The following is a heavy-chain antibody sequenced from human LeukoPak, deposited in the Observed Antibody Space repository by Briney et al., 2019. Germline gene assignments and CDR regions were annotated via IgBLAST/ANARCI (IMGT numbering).Heavy chain of an antibody. D-gene: IGHD2-8*02. CDR1: GGSISTSGYY. Sequence: SETLSLTCTVSGGSISTSGYYWGWIRQPPGKGLEWIGIIYYSGTTYYNQSLKSRVTISVDTSKNQFSLTVNSVTAADTAVYYCARSLGYCTGATRYSFDSWGQGTLVTVSS. V-gene: IGHV4-39*01. CDR3: ARSLGYCTGATRYSFDS. CDR2: IYYSGTT. J-gene: IGHJ4*02.